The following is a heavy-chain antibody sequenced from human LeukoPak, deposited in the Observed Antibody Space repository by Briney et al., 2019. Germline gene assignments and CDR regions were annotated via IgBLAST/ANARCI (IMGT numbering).Heavy chain of an antibody. J-gene: IGHJ5*02. D-gene: IGHD6-6*01. CDR1: GFTFTNYW. V-gene: IGHV3-7*01. CDR3: ASSTDSSSPS. CDR2: INEHGSQK. Sequence: AGSLRLSCAASGFTFTNYWLMGVRQAPAKGLQWVASINEHGSQKYYGGSVKGRFTISKDTAKNELTLHMTTLTAEDTAGYYFASSTDSSSPSSGQGTLVT.